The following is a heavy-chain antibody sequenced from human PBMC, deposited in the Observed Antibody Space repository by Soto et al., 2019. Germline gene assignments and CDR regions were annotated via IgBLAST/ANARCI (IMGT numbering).Heavy chain of an antibody. CDR3: VRYSQPQH. D-gene: IGHD2-21*01. J-gene: IGHJ1*01. CDR2: ILYDGSNE. Sequence: QVQLVESGGGVVQPGRSLRLSCAASGFTFSDFGMHWVRQAPGKGLEWVGVILYDGSNEYYADSVKGRFTVSRDNSKNTAYLQMNSLRAEDTAVYSFVRYSQPQHLGQGTLVTVSS. V-gene: IGHV3-33*01. CDR1: GFTFSDFG.